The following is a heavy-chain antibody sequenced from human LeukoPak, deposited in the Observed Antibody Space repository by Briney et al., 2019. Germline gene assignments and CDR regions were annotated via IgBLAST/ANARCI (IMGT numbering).Heavy chain of an antibody. Sequence: SETLSLTCTVSGGSISSSSYYWGWIRQPPGKGLEWIGSIYYSGSTYYNPSLKSRVTISVDTSKNQFSLKLSSVTAADTAVYYCARVPPPPRIVGATLVAFDIWGQGTMVTVSS. D-gene: IGHD1-26*01. CDR1: GGSISSSSYY. J-gene: IGHJ3*02. CDR3: ARVPPPPRIVGATLVAFDI. CDR2: IYYSGST. V-gene: IGHV4-39*07.